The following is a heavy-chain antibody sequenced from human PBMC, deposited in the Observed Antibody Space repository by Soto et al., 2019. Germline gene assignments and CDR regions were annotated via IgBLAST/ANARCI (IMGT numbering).Heavy chain of an antibody. CDR1: GFTFSSYA. Sequence: GGSLRLSCAASGFTFSSYAMSWVRQAPGKGLEWVSAISGSGGSTYYADSVKGRFTISRDNSKNTLYLQMNSLRAEDTAVYYCAKDRRITIFGVVPFDYWGQGTLVTVSS. D-gene: IGHD3-3*01. V-gene: IGHV3-23*01. J-gene: IGHJ4*02. CDR3: AKDRRITIFGVVPFDY. CDR2: ISGSGGST.